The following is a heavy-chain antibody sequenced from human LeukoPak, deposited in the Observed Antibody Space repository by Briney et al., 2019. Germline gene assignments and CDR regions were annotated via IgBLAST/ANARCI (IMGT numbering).Heavy chain of an antibody. CDR3: ARGGLVLDY. CDR1: GDTFSSYA. J-gene: IGHJ4*02. Sequence: GASVKVSCKASGDTFSSYAISWVRQAPGQGLGWMGGIIPIFGTANYAQKFQGRVTITADESTSTAYMELSSLRSEDTAVYYCARGGLVLDYWGQGTLVTVSS. CDR2: IIPIFGTA. D-gene: IGHD6-19*01. V-gene: IGHV1-69*13.